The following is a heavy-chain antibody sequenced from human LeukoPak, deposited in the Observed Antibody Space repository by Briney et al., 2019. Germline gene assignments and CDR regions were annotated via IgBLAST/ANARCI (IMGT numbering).Heavy chain of an antibody. CDR1: GYTFTGYY. CDR2: MNPNSGNT. V-gene: IGHV1-8*02. CDR3: ARGRYYGSGSYSGDWFDP. D-gene: IGHD3-10*01. Sequence: GASVTVSCKASGYTFTGYYMHWVRQAPGQGLEWMGWMNPNSGNTVYAQKFQGRVAMTRNTSISTAYMELSSLRSEDTGVYYCARGRYYGSGSYSGDWFDPWGQGTLVTVSS. J-gene: IGHJ5*02.